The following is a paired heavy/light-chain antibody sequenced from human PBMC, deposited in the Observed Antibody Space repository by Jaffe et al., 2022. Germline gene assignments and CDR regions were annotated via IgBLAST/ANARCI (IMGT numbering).Light chain of an antibody. CDR3: SSYAGINNLGYV. V-gene: IGLV2-8*01. Sequence: QSALTQPPSASGSPGQSVTISCTGTSSDVGGYNYVSWYQQHPGKAPKLMIYEVSKRPSGVPDRFSGSKSGNTASLTVSGLQAEDEADYYCSSYAGINNLGYVFGTGTKVTVL. CDR2: EVS. CDR1: SSDVGGYNY. J-gene: IGLJ1*01.
Heavy chain of an antibody. Sequence: QLQLQESGPGLVKPSETLSLTCTVSGGSISSSTYYWGWIRQPPGKGLEWIGSIYYSGSTYYNPSLKSRVAISVDTSKNQFSLRLSSVTAADTAVYYCARHWKGNYCSSTSCYLGSLDYWGQGTLVTVSS. CDR2: IYYSGST. D-gene: IGHD2-2*01. J-gene: IGHJ4*02. CDR1: GGSISSSTYY. CDR3: ARHWKGNYCSSTSCYLGSLDY. V-gene: IGHV4-39*01.